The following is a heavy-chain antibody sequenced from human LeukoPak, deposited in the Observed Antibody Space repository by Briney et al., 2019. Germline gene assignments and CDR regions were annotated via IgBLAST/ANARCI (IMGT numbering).Heavy chain of an antibody. CDR1: GGSFSGYY. V-gene: IGHV4-34*01. Sequence: SETLSLTCAVYGGSFSGYYWSWIRQPPGKGLEWIGEINHSGSTNYNPSLKSRVTISVDMSKNQFSLKLSSVTAADTAVYYCARGRYNFDYWGQGTLVTVSS. J-gene: IGHJ4*02. CDR2: INHSGST. D-gene: IGHD1-14*01. CDR3: ARGRYNFDY.